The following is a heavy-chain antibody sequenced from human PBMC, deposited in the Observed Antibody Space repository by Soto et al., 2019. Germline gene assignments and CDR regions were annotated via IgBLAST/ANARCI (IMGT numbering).Heavy chain of an antibody. CDR2: LSDDANNR. CDR1: GFNFSSSA. Sequence: VQLVESGGGVVQPGRSLRLSCAASGFNFSSSAMYWVRQAPGKGLEWMAVLSDDANNRYYADSVRGRFTISRDKSKNTLYLQMNSLSADDTAVYYCARASMVRGIIGWFDPWGQGTLVTVSS. J-gene: IGHJ5*02. V-gene: IGHV3-30*14. CDR3: ARASMVRGIIGWFDP. D-gene: IGHD3-10*01.